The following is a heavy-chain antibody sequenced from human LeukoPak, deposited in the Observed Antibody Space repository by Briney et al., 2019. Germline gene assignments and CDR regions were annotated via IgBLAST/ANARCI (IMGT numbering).Heavy chain of an antibody. CDR2: IYYSGST. CDR1: GGSISSHY. CDR3: ARRITCMDV. V-gene: IGHV4-59*08. D-gene: IGHD3-10*01. J-gene: IGHJ6*03. Sequence: PSETLSLTCTVSGGSISSHYWSWIRQPPGKGLEWIGYIYYSGSTNYNPSLKSRVTISVDTSKNQFSLKLSSVTASDTAVYYCARRITCMDVWGNGTTVTVSS.